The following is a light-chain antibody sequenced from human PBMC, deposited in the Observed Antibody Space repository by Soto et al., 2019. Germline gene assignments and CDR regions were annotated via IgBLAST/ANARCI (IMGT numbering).Light chain of an antibody. CDR2: DVS. CDR3: SSYAGSNSLV. J-gene: IGLJ1*01. Sequence: QSALTQPPSASGSLGQSVTISCTGTSSDVGGYNHVSWYQQHPGKATKLLIYDVSYRPSGVPDRFSGSKSGNTASLTVSGLQAEDETDYYCSSYAGSNSLVFGTGTKVTVL. V-gene: IGLV2-8*01. CDR1: SSDVGGYNH.